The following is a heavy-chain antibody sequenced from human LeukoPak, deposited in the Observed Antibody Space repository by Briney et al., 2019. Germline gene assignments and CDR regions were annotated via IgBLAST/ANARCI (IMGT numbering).Heavy chain of an antibody. V-gene: IGHV3-21*01. CDR2: ISSSSSYI. Sequence: PGGSLRLSCAASGFTFSSYSMNWVRQAPGKGLEWVSSISSSSSYIYYADSVKGRFTISRDNAKNSLYLQMNSLRAEDTAVYYCARDASDLARPIYYDILTGDLDYWGQGTLVTVSS. J-gene: IGHJ4*02. CDR3: ARDASDLARPIYYDILTGDLDY. CDR1: GFTFSSYS. D-gene: IGHD3-9*01.